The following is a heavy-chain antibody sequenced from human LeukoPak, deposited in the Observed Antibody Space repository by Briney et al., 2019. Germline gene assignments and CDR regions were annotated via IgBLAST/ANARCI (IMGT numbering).Heavy chain of an antibody. Sequence: GGSLRLSCAAPGFTFEDFAMHWVRQAPGKGLEWVSLISGDGATTYYAASVKARFTISRDNKKNVLYLQMNNPGTEDTALFYCAKDLSSVFDALNVWGQGTLVTVS. CDR1: GFTFEDFA. V-gene: IGHV3-43*02. J-gene: IGHJ3*01. CDR2: ISGDGATT. CDR3: AKDLSSVFDALNV. D-gene: IGHD3-10*01.